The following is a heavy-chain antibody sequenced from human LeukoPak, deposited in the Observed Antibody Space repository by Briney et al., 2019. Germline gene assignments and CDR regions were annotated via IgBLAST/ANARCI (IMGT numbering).Heavy chain of an antibody. J-gene: IGHJ1*01. CDR1: GYTFTSYG. V-gene: IGHV1-18*01. Sequence: AXGYTFTSYGISWVRQAPGQGLEWMGWISAYNGNTNYAQKLQGRVTMTTDTSTSTAYMELRSLRSDDTAVFYCARXXXXXSXFEXXQHWGQGTXVTVSS. CDR3: ARXXXXXSXFEXXQH. CDR2: ISAYNGNT. D-gene: IGHD1-26*01.